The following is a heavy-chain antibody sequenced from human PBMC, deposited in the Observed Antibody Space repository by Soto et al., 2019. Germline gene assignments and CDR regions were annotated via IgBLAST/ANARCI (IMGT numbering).Heavy chain of an antibody. D-gene: IGHD6-19*01. CDR3: AISKYSSGWTGY. Sequence: QLQLQESGPGLVKPSETLSLTCTVSGCSISSSSYYWGWIRQPPGKGLEWIGSIYYSGSTYYNPSLKSRVTISVDTSKNQFSLKLSSVTAADTAVYYCAISKYSSGWTGYWGQGTLVTVSS. V-gene: IGHV4-39*01. CDR1: GCSISSSSYY. J-gene: IGHJ4*02. CDR2: IYYSGST.